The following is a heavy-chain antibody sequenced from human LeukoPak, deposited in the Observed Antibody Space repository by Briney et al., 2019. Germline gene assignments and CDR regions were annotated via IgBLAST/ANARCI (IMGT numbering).Heavy chain of an antibody. V-gene: IGHV4-34*01. J-gene: IGHJ4*02. CDR2: INHSGST. D-gene: IGHD3-16*02. CDR1: GGSISNYY. CDR3: ARSYDYVWGSYRYIPLPD. Sequence: SETLSLTCTVSGGSISNYYWNWIRQPPGKGLEWIGEINHSGSTNYNPSLKSRVTISVDTSKNQFSLKLSSVTAADTAVYYCARSYDYVWGSYRYIPLPDWGQGTLVTVSS.